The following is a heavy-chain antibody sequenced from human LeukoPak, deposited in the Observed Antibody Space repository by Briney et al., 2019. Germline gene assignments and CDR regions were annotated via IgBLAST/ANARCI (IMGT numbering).Heavy chain of an antibody. CDR1: GGSMSSYY. CDR3: ARGQLLLSIDY. Sequence: SETLSLTCTVSGGSMSSYYWSWIRQPPGKGLEWIAYIYYSGSTNYNPSLKSRVTISVDTSKNQFSLKLSSVTAADTAVYYCARGQLLLSIDYWGQGTLVTVSS. V-gene: IGHV4-59*01. D-gene: IGHD2-2*01. CDR2: IYYSGST. J-gene: IGHJ4*02.